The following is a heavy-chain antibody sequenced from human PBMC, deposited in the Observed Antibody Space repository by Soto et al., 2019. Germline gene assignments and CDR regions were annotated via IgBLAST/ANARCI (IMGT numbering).Heavy chain of an antibody. J-gene: IGHJ5*02. CDR2: IYYSGST. CDR3: ASCSSWYEVYKGWFDP. CDR1: GGSISSGDYY. Sequence: SETLSLTCTVSGGSISSGDYYWSWIRQPPGKGLEWIGYIYYSGSTYYNPSLKSRVTISVDTSKNQFSLKLSSVTAADTAVYYCASCSSWYEVYKGWFDPWGQGTLVTVSS. D-gene: IGHD6-13*01. V-gene: IGHV4-30-4*01.